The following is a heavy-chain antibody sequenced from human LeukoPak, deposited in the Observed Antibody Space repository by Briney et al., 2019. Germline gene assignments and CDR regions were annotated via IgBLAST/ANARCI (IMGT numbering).Heavy chain of an antibody. J-gene: IGHJ4*02. Sequence: GGSLRLSCATSGFTFSSYAMHWVRQAPGKGLEWVAVISYDGSNKYYADSVKGRFTISRDDSKNTLYLQMNSLRAEDTAVYYCARDRYSGSYLGGFDYWGQGTLVTVSS. D-gene: IGHD1-26*01. V-gene: IGHV3-30*04. CDR1: GFTFSSYA. CDR2: ISYDGSNK. CDR3: ARDRYSGSYLGGFDY.